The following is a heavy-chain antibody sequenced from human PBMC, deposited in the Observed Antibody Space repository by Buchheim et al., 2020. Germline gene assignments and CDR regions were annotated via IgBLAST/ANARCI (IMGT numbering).Heavy chain of an antibody. CDR3: ARWSCSGGSCYSSHYYGMDV. CDR1: GFTFSSYW. CDR2: INSDGSST. Sequence: EVQLVESGGGLVQPGGSLRLSCAASGFTFSSYWMHWVRQAPGKGLVWVSRINSDGSSTSYADSVKGRFTISRDNAKTTLYLQMNSLRAEDTAVYYCARWSCSGGSCYSSHYYGMDVRGQGTT. J-gene: IGHJ6*02. V-gene: IGHV3-74*01. D-gene: IGHD2-15*01.